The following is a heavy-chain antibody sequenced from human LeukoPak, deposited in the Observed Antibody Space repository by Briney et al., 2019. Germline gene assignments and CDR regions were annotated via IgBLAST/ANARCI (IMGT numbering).Heavy chain of an antibody. CDR2: ISAYNGNT. J-gene: IGHJ4*02. D-gene: IGHD4-17*01. Sequence: ASVKVSCKVSGYTLTELSMHWVRQAPGQGLEWMGWISAYNGNTDYAQKLQGRVTMTTDTSTSTAYMELRSLRSDDTAVYYCARVDYGEPPIDYWGQGTLVTVSS. V-gene: IGHV1-18*01. CDR1: GYTLTELS. CDR3: ARVDYGEPPIDY.